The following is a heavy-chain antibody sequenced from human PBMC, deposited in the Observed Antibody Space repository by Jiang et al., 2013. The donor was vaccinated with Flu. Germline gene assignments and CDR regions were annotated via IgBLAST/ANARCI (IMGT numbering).Heavy chain of an antibody. CDR2: IRYDGSNK. CDR1: GFTFSSYG. J-gene: IGHJ6*02. V-gene: IGHV3-30*02. CDR3: AKDANYGSGSYRYYYYGMDV. Sequence: LVESGGGVVQPGGSLRLSCAASGFTFSSYGMHWVRQAPGTGLEWVAFIRYDGSNKYYADSVKGRFTISRDNSKNTLYLQMNSLRAEDTAVYYCAKDANYGSGSYRYYYYGMDVWGQGTTVTVSS. D-gene: IGHD3-10*01.